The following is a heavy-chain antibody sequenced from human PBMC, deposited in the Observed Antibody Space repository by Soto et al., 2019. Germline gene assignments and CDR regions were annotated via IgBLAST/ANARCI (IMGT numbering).Heavy chain of an antibody. D-gene: IGHD2-2*01. CDR3: ARVPAAPSGWFDP. J-gene: IGHJ5*02. CDR2: IYYSGST. Sequence: QLLESGPGLVKPSETLSLTCTVSGGSISSSSYYWGWIRQPPGKGLEWIGSIYYSGSTYYNPSLKSRVTISVDTSKNQFSLKLSSVTAADTAVYYCARVPAAPSGWFDPWGQGTLVTVSS. CDR1: GGSISSSSYY. V-gene: IGHV4-39*01.